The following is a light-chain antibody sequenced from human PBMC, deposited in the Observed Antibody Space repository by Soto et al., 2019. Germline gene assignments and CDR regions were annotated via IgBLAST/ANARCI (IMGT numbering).Light chain of an antibody. CDR1: QSISSW. V-gene: IGKV1-5*01. J-gene: IGKJ2*01. CDR2: DAS. CDR3: QQYNSYPYT. Sequence: DIQMTQSPSTLSASVGDRVTITCRASQSISSWLAWYQQKPGKAPKLLIYDASSLESGFPSRCSGSGSGTEFTLTISSLQPDDFATYYCQQYNSYPYTFGQGTKLEIK.